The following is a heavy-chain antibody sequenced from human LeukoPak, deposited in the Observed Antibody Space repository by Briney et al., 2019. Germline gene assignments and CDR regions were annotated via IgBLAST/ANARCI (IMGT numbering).Heavy chain of an antibody. D-gene: IGHD2-15*01. CDR1: GGSFSGHY. Sequence: PSETLSLTCGVSGGSFSGHYWTWIRQPPGKGLEWIGQSNHRGSSHYNPSLRSRVTISVDTSKTQFSLKLTSVTAADTAVYFCAXXXFCSDTGXCNIGLFDCXGQGALVTVSS. V-gene: IGHV4-34*01. J-gene: IGHJ4*02. CDR3: AXXXFCSDTGXCNIGLFDC. CDR2: SNHRGSS.